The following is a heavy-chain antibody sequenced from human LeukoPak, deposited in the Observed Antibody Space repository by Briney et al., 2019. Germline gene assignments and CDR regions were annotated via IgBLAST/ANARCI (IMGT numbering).Heavy chain of an antibody. D-gene: IGHD4-23*01. CDR2: IYPGDSDT. CDR1: GYSFTSYW. V-gene: IGHV5-51*01. J-gene: IGHJ3*02. Sequence: GESLKISCKGSGYSFTSYWIGWVRQMPGKGLEWMGIIYPGDSDTRYSPSFQGQVTISADKSISTAYLQWSSLKASDTAMYYCARRRILGYGDNSDGLGAFDIWGQGTMVTVSS. CDR3: ARRRILGYGDNSDGLGAFDI.